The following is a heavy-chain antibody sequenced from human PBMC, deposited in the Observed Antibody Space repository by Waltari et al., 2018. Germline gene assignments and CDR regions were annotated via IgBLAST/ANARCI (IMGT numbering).Heavy chain of an antibody. D-gene: IGHD3-10*01. Sequence: VYLMESGGGLVKPGGSLRLSCVGSGFDYSSYAMSWVRQAQGKGPEWGVGIDNSGEDTYYADSVKGRVTISRDDSKKTLYLQMNSLRVEDTAIYYCANDSGFSMIRGRENSWGQGTLVAVSS. CDR3: ANDSGFSMIRGRENS. J-gene: IGHJ4*02. CDR2: IDNSGEDT. CDR1: GFDYSSYA. V-gene: IGHV3-23*05.